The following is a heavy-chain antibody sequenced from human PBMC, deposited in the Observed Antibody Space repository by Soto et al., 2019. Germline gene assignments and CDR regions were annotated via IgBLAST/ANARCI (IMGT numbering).Heavy chain of an antibody. D-gene: IGHD4-17*01. V-gene: IGHV4-4*02. CDR2: IYHSGST. Sequence: SETLSLTCAVSGGSISSSNWWSWVRQPPGKGLEWIGEIYHSGSTNYNPSLRSRVTISVDTSKDQFSLKLSSVTAADTAVYYCVRFSSHGDYAYWGQGTLVTVSS. CDR1: GGSISSSNW. J-gene: IGHJ4*02. CDR3: VRFSSHGDYAY.